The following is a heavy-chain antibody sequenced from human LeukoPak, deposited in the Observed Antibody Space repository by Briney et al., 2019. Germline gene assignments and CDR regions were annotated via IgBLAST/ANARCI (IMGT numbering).Heavy chain of an antibody. CDR1: GFTFSSYA. CDR3: AKPLEKYTYGGNFDY. V-gene: IGHV3-23*01. CDR2: ISSSADST. Sequence: PGGSLRLSCEASGFTFSSYAMSWVRQAPGKGLAWVSVISSSADSTYSADSVKGRFTISRDNSKNTLYLQMNNLRAEDTAVYYCAKPLEKYTYGGNFDYWGQGLLVTVSS. D-gene: IGHD4-23*01. J-gene: IGHJ4*02.